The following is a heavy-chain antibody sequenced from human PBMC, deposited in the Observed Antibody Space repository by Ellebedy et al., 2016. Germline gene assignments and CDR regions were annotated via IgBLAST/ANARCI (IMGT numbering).Heavy chain of an antibody. J-gene: IGHJ4*02. CDR3: AREGDSSGSSLRY. D-gene: IGHD1-26*01. Sequence: SVKVSXXASGGTFSSYAISWVRQAPGQGLEWMGGIIPIFGTANYAQKFQGRVTITADESTSTAYMELSSLRSEDTAVYYCAREGDSSGSSLRYWGQGTLVTVSS. CDR1: GGTFSSYA. CDR2: IIPIFGTA. V-gene: IGHV1-69*13.